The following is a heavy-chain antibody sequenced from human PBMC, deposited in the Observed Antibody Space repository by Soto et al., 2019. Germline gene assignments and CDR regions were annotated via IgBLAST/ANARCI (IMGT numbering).Heavy chain of an antibody. D-gene: IGHD2-15*01. CDR2: LYSTYGT. Sequence: GWSLRLACASSGFTFICKKYLTWVRQAPGKGLEWVAGLYSTYGTYYADSVKGRFSTSKDNSKNTFYLQLNSLRPDDTAVYYCASWLLREHAFDIWGLGTMVTVSS. J-gene: IGHJ3*02. V-gene: IGHV3-53*01. CDR1: GFTFICKKY. CDR3: ASWLLREHAFDI.